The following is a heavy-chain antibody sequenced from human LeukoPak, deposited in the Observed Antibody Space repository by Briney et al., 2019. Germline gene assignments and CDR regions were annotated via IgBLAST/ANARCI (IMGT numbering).Heavy chain of an antibody. J-gene: IGHJ4*02. Sequence: ASVKVSCKASGGTFSSYAISWVRQAPGQGLEWMGRIIPILGMANYAQKFQGRVTITADKSTSTAYMELSSLRSEDTAVYYCARDRVKAKAMVRGEGFDYWGQGTLVTVSS. CDR1: GGTFSSYA. CDR2: IIPILGMA. CDR3: ARDRVKAKAMVRGEGFDY. V-gene: IGHV1-69*04. D-gene: IGHD3-10*01.